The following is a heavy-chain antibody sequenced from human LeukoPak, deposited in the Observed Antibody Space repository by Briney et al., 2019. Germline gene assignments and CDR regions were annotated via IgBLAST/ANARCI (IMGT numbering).Heavy chain of an antibody. J-gene: IGHJ4*02. CDR2: IKQEGSEK. CDR1: GFTFSSYW. V-gene: IGHV3-7*01. D-gene: IGHD3-22*01. CDR3: GRVGYYHSCGYSARGPFFDY. Sequence: GGSLRLSCAASGFTFSSYWMSWVRQAPGKGLEWVANIKQEGSEKYYVDYVNGRFTISRDNAKNSLYLQMNSLRAEDTAVYYCGRVGYYHSCGYSARGPFFDYWGQGTLVTVSS.